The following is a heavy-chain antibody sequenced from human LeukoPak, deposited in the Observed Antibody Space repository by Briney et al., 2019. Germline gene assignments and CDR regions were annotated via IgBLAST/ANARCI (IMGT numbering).Heavy chain of an antibody. D-gene: IGHD6-13*01. CDR2: IIPIFGTA. J-gene: IGHJ5*02. CDR3: ARGRLISYSSWYLVGWFDP. CDR1: GGTFSSYA. Sequence: SVKVSCKASGGTFSSYAISWVRQAPGQGLEWMGRIIPIFGTANHAQKFQGRVTITTDESTSTASMELSSLRSEDTAVYYCARGRLISYSSWYLVGWFDPWGQGTLVTVSS. V-gene: IGHV1-69*05.